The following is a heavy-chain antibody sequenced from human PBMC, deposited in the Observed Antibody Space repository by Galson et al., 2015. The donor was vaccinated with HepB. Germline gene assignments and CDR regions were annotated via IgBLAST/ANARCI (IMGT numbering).Heavy chain of an antibody. Sequence: SVKASCKASGYTFTNYAMNWVRQAPGQGLEWMGWINTNTGNPTYAQGFTGRFVFSLDTSVSTAYLQISSLKADDTAIYYCATEGSGSYRYGMDVWGQGTTVTVSS. J-gene: IGHJ6*02. V-gene: IGHV7-4-1*02. CDR1: GYTFTNYA. D-gene: IGHD1-26*01. CDR2: INTNTGNP. CDR3: ATEGSGSYRYGMDV.